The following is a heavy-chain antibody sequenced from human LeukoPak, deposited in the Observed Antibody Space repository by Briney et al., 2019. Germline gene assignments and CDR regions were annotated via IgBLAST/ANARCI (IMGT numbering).Heavy chain of an antibody. D-gene: IGHD2-2*01. V-gene: IGHV4-31*03. CDR1: GGSIGSGGYY. CDR3: ARVPIGYCSSTSCLTKLFFDP. J-gene: IGHJ5*02. CDR2: IYYSGST. Sequence: PSQTLSLTCTVSGGSIGSGGYYWSWIRQHPGKGLEWIGYIYYSGSTYYNPSLKSRVTISVDTSKNQFSLKLSSVTAADTAVYYCARVPIGYCSSTSCLTKLFFDPWGQGTLVTVSS.